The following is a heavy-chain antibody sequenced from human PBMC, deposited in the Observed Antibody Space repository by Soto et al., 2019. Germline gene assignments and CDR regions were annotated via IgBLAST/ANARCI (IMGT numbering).Heavy chain of an antibody. J-gene: IGHJ6*02. CDR3: IQSRCGGDCLQSYASHYYYGMDV. CDR2: LYWDDDK. CDR1: GFSLSTSGVG. Sequence: SGPTLVNPTQTLTLTCTFSGFSLSTSGVGVGWIRQPPGKGLEWLALLYWDDDKRYSPSLKSRLTITKDTSKNQVVLTMTNMDPVDTATYYCIQSRCGGDCLQSYASHYYYGMDVWGQGTTVTVSS. D-gene: IGHD2-21*02. V-gene: IGHV2-5*02.